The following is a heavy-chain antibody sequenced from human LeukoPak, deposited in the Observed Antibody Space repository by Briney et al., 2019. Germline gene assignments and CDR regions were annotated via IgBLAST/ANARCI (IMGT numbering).Heavy chain of an antibody. CDR1: GGSISSSSYY. V-gene: IGHV4-39*07. CDR2: IYYSGST. CDR3: ARARKYCTSGTCYSIFDY. Sequence: SETLSLTCTVSGGSISSSSYYWGWIRQPPGKGLEWIGSIYYSGSTYYNPSLKSRVSISVDTSKNQFSLNLGSVTAADTAVYYCARARKYCTSGTCYSIFDYWGQGTLVTVSS. D-gene: IGHD2-15*01. J-gene: IGHJ4*02.